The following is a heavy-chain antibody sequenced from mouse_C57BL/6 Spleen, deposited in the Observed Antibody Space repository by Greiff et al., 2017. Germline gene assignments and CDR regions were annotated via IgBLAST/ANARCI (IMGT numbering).Heavy chain of an antibody. CDR3: ARKLTGPYWYFDV. D-gene: IGHD4-1*01. CDR1: GFSLTSSG. Sequence: VQVVESGPGLVQPSPSLSITCTVSGFSLTSSGVHWVRQSPGKGLEWLGVIWSGGSTDYNAAFISRLSISKDNSKSQVFFKMNSLQADDTAIYYCARKLTGPYWYFDVWGTGTTVTVSS. CDR2: IWSGGST. J-gene: IGHJ1*03. V-gene: IGHV2-2*01.